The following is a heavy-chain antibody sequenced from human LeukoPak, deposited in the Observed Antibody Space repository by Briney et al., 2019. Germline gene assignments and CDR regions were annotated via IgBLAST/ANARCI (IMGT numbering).Heavy chain of an antibody. D-gene: IGHD6-19*01. CDR2: IYNNGRT. J-gene: IGHJ4*02. V-gene: IGHV4-59*11. CDR3: ARAPEQWLIPPFFDY. CDR1: GDSITTHY. Sequence: SETLSLPCTVSGDSITTHYWTWIRQPPGKGLEWIGFIYNNGRTKYNPSLTSRVTISVVTSKNQFSLKLTSLTAADTAVYFCARAPEQWLIPPFFDYWGQGTLVTVSS.